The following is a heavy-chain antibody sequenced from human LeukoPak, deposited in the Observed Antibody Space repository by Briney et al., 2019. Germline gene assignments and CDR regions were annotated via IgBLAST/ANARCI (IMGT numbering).Heavy chain of an antibody. J-gene: IGHJ4*02. D-gene: IGHD3-9*01. CDR3: AKDRHSYYDTLTGPDY. CDR1: GFTFSSYA. CDR2: ISGSGAST. V-gene: IGHV3-23*01. Sequence: GGSLRLSCAASGFTFSSYAMNWVRQAPGKGLEWVSAISGSGASTYYADSVKGRFTISRDNSKNTLYLQMNSLRAEDTAVYYCAKDRHSYYDTLTGPDYWGQGTLVTVSS.